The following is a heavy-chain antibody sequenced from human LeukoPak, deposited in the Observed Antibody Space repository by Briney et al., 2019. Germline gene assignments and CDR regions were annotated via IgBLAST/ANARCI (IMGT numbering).Heavy chain of an antibody. D-gene: IGHD3-22*01. CDR2: IIPIFGTA. CDR3: ARDVRYYDSSRSQPYYFDY. Sequence: GSSVNVSCKASGGTFSSYAISWVRQAPGQGLEWMGGIIPIFGTANFAQKFQGRVTITADESTSTAYMELSSLRSEHTAVSYCARDVRYYDSSRSQPYYFDYWGQGTLVTVSS. CDR1: GGTFSSYA. V-gene: IGHV1-69*01. J-gene: IGHJ4*02.